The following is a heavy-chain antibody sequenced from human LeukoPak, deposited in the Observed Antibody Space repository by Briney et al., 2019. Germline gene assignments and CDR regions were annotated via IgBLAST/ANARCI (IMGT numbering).Heavy chain of an antibody. D-gene: IGHD5-24*01. Sequence: ASVKVSCKASGYTFTGYYMHWVRQAPGQGLEWMGRINPNSGGTSYAQKFQGRVTMTRDTSISTAYMELSRLRSDDTAVYYCAREGDGYNHLLDYWGQGTLVTVSS. CDR1: GYTFTGYY. J-gene: IGHJ4*02. CDR3: AREGDGYNHLLDY. CDR2: INPNSGGT. V-gene: IGHV1-2*06.